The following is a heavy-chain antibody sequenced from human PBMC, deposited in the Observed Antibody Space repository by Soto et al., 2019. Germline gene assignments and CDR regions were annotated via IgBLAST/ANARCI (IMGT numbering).Heavy chain of an antibody. CDR2: INPSGGST. Sequence: ASVKVSCKASGYTFTSYYMHWVRQAPGQGLEWMGIINPSGGSTSYAQKFQGRVTMTRDTSTSTVYMELSSLRSEDTAVYYCARNGAVAGTWPGILDYWGQGTLVTVSS. J-gene: IGHJ4*02. CDR3: ARNGAVAGTWPGILDY. CDR1: GYTFTSYY. D-gene: IGHD6-19*01. V-gene: IGHV1-46*01.